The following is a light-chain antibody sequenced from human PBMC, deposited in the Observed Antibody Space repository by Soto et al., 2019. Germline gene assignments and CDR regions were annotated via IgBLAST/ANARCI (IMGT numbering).Light chain of an antibody. CDR3: QQRSNWPPEFT. Sequence: EIVMTQSPATLSVSPGERATLSCMASHSVSSKLAWYQQKPGQAPRLLIYDASNRATGIPARFSGSGSGTDFTLTISSLEPEDFAVYYCQQRSNWPPEFTFGPGTKVDI. CDR1: HSVSSK. V-gene: IGKV3-11*01. J-gene: IGKJ3*01. CDR2: DAS.